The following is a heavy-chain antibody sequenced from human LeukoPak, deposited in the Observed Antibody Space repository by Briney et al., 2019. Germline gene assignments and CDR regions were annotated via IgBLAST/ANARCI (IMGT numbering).Heavy chain of an antibody. CDR2: IWYDGSNK. J-gene: IGHJ4*02. D-gene: IGHD2-15*01. CDR3: ATHCSGGSCYPQAFDY. CDR1: GFTFSSYG. Sequence: GGSLRLSCAASGFTFSSYGMHWVRQAPGKGLEWVAVIWYDGSNKYYADSVKGRFTISRHNTKNTLYLQMNSLRAEDTAVYYCATHCSGGSCYPQAFDYWGQGTLVTVSS. V-gene: IGHV3-33*01.